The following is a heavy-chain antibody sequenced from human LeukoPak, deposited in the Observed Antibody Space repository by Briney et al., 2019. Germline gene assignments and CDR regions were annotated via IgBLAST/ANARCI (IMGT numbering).Heavy chain of an antibody. Sequence: GGSLRLSCAASEFTFSSYWMSWVRQAPGKGLEWVAVISSDGSNKYYADSVKGRFTISRDNSKNTLYLQMNSLRPEDTAVYYCARGLAYYYDSSAYFLDYWGQGTLVTVSS. CDR2: ISSDGSNK. D-gene: IGHD3-22*01. CDR3: ARGLAYYYDSSAYFLDY. V-gene: IGHV3-30*03. J-gene: IGHJ4*02. CDR1: EFTFSSYW.